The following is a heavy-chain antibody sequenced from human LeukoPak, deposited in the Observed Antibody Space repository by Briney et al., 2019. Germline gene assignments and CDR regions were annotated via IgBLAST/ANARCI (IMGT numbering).Heavy chain of an antibody. CDR2: IHYTGST. V-gene: IGHV4-59*01. Sequence: SETLSLTCTVSGASISSYYWTWIRQTPGKGPEWIGYIHYTGSTNYNPSLKSRVTISVDTSKGQFSLDLTSVTAADTAVYYCAGGPAVTTNDYWGQGTLVTVFS. CDR1: GASISSYY. J-gene: IGHJ4*02. CDR3: AGGPAVTTNDY. D-gene: IGHD4-17*01.